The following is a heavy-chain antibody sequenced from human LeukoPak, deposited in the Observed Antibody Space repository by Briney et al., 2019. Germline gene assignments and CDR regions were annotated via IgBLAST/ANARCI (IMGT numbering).Heavy chain of an antibody. CDR3: ARDRYYDSSGGVGY. Sequence: ASVKVSCKASGYTFTGYYMHWVRQAPGQGLEWMGWINPNSGGTNYAQKFQGRVTMTRDTSISTAYMELSRLRSDDTAVYYCARDRYYDSSGGVGYWGQGTLVTVSS. J-gene: IGHJ4*02. CDR2: INPNSGGT. V-gene: IGHV1-2*02. CDR1: GYTFTGYY. D-gene: IGHD3-22*01.